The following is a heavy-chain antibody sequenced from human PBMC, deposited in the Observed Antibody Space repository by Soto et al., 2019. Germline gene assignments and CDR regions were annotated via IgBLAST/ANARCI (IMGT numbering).Heavy chain of an antibody. V-gene: IGHV4-39*01. CDR1: GGSISISSYY. CDR2: IYHRGST. CDR3: ARHGGSSWWLYFDS. D-gene: IGHD6-13*01. Sequence: QLRLQESGPGLVKPSETLSLTCTVSGGSISISSYYWGWIRQPPGKGLEWIGSIYHRGSTYYNPSLNSRVTISVDTSKNQFSLNLISVTAADTAVYSCARHGGSSWWLYFDSWGQGTLVTVSS. J-gene: IGHJ4*02.